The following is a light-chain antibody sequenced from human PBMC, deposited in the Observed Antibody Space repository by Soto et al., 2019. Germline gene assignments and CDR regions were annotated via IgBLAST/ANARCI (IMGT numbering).Light chain of an antibody. J-gene: IGKJ4*01. Sequence: EIVLTQSPATLSLSPGERATLSCRAPQSVSTFLAWYQQKPGQAPRLLIYDASKRATGIPTRFSGSGSGTDFTLTSSSLEHEDFAVYYCQQRINSPLTFGGGTKVEIK. CDR1: QSVSTF. CDR2: DAS. V-gene: IGKV3-11*01. CDR3: QQRINSPLT.